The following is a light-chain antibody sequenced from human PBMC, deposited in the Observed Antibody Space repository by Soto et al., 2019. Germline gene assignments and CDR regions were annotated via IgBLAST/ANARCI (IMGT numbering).Light chain of an antibody. Sequence: EIVMTQSPATLSVSPGERVTLSCRSSQSVSSNLAWYQQKPGQAPRLLIYDASNRAAGIPARFSGSGSGTDFTLTISSLEPEDFAVYYCQQYNIWRSITFGPGTRLEIK. V-gene: IGKV3D-15*01. CDR3: QQYNIWRSIT. CDR1: QSVSSN. CDR2: DAS. J-gene: IGKJ5*01.